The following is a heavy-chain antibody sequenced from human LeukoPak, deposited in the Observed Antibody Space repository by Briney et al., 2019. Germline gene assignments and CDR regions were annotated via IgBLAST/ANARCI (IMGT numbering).Heavy chain of an antibody. J-gene: IGHJ4*02. CDR3: VRMSYYKNSGYSPFDS. D-gene: IGHD3-22*01. CDR2: IYYSGTA. Sequence: PSETLSLTCTVSNDSISSTISFWGWIRQPPGKGLEWIGSIYYSGTAYYSPSLKSRVTISVDMSKSQFSLKLTSVTAADTAIYYCVRMSYYKNSGYSPFDSWGQGTLFTVSS. CDR1: NDSISSTISF. V-gene: IGHV4-39*01.